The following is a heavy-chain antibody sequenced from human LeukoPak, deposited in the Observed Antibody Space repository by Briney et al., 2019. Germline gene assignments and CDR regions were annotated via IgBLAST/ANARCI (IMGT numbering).Heavy chain of an antibody. CDR3: ARLSRASGGLDV. CDR1: GFTFSRYV. D-gene: IGHD1-14*01. J-gene: IGHJ6*02. V-gene: IGHV3-30-3*01. Sequence: GGSLRLSCAASGFTFSRYVMHWVRQAPGKGLEWVAVISYDGSDKYYADSVKGRFTISRDTSKNTLFLQMNSLRAEDTAVYYCARLSRASGGLDVWGQGTTVTVSS. CDR2: ISYDGSDK.